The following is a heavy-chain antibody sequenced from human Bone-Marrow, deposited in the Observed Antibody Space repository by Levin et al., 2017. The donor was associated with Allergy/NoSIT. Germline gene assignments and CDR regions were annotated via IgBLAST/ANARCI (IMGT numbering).Heavy chain of an antibody. CDR2: ISFDGNNK. CDR1: GFTFRSYA. Sequence: CAASGFTFRSYAMHWVRQPPGKGLEWVAFISFDGNNKEYADSVKGRFTISRDNSKKTVDLQMNSLRPEDTAVLYCVRGGGGYGDYDFWGRGTLVTVSS. J-gene: IGHJ4*02. CDR3: VRGGGGYGDYDF. D-gene: IGHD4-17*01. V-gene: IGHV3-30-3*01.